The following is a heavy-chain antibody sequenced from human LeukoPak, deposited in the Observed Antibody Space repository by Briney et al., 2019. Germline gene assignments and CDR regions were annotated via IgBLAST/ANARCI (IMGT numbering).Heavy chain of an antibody. CDR1: GYTFTGYY. J-gene: IGHJ4*02. CDR2: INLNSGDT. V-gene: IGHV1-2*02. Sequence: GASVKVSCKASGYTFTGYYIHWVRQAPGQGLEWMGWINLNSGDTNYAQKFQGRVAMTRDTSIRTAYMELSRLRSDDTAVYYCARGVLRDHFDYWGQGTLVIVSS. CDR3: ARGVLRDHFDY. D-gene: IGHD3-16*01.